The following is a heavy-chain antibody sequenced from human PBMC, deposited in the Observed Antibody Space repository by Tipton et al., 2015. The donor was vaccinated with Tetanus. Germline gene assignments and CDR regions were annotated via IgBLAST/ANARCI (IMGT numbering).Heavy chain of an antibody. Sequence: QLVQSGAEVKEPGSSVRVSCKASGGTFSNYAINWVRQAPGKGLEWISYISSSGTTMYNADSVKGRFTISRDNAKNSLFLQMNSLRDEDTAVYYCVNFATSWGQGTLVTVSS. CDR2: ISSSGTTM. V-gene: IGHV3-48*02. CDR1: GGTFSNYA. CDR3: VNFATS. J-gene: IGHJ5*02.